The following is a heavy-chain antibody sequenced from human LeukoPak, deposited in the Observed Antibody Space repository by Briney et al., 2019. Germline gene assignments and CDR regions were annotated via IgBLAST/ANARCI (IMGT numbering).Heavy chain of an antibody. CDR2: INHSGST. Sequence: PSETLSLTCAVYGGSFSGYYWSWIRQPPGKGLEWIGEINHSGSTNYNPSLKSRVTISVDTSKNQFSLKLSSVTAADTAVYYCARGRRYCNGGSCYPYYFDYWGQGTLVTVSS. V-gene: IGHV4-34*01. CDR3: ARGRRYCNGGSCYPYYFDY. D-gene: IGHD2-15*01. J-gene: IGHJ4*02. CDR1: GGSFSGYY.